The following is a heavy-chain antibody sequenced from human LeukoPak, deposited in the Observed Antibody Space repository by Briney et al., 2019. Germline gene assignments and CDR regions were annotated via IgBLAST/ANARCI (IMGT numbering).Heavy chain of an antibody. CDR2: IVVGSGNT. CDR1: GFTFTNSA. Sequence: GASVKVSCKASGFTFTNSAVQWVRQARGQRLEWIGWIVVGSGNTNYAQKFQERVTITRDMSTSTAYMELSSLRSEDTAVYYCAASYGLDYWGQGTLVTVSS. D-gene: IGHD3-10*01. V-gene: IGHV1-58*01. J-gene: IGHJ4*02. CDR3: AASYGLDY.